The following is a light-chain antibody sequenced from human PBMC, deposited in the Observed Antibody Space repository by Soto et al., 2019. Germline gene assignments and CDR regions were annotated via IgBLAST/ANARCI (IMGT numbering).Light chain of an antibody. Sequence: QSVLTQPASVSGSPGQAITIACTGTSSDVGAYNYVSWYQQYPGKAPKVVIYDVSNRPSGISYRFSGSKSGNTASLTISGLQAEDEADYYCCSYTSSSTYVFGTGTKLTVL. V-gene: IGLV2-14*01. CDR3: CSYTSSSTYV. CDR2: DVS. J-gene: IGLJ1*01. CDR1: SSDVGAYNY.